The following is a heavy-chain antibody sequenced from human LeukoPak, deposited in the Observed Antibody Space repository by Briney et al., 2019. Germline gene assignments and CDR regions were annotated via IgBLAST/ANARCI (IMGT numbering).Heavy chain of an antibody. D-gene: IGHD6-19*01. V-gene: IGHV3-30*02. CDR2: IRYDGSNK. J-gene: IGHJ3*02. CDR1: GFTFSSYG. CDR3: AKGVVSIAVAGDAFDI. Sequence: GGSLRLSCAASGFTFSSYGMHWVRQAPGKGLEWVAFIRYDGSNKYYADSVKGRFTISRDNSKNTLYLQMNSLRAEDTAVYYCAKGVVSIAVAGDAFDIWAKGQWSPSLQ.